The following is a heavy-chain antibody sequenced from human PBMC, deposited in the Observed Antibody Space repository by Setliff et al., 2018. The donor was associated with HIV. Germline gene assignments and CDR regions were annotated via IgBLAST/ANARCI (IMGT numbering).Heavy chain of an antibody. CDR2: VHYSGST. D-gene: IGHD1-26*01. V-gene: IGHV4-59*11. Sequence: PSETLSLTCTVSGGSFYSHYWSWIRQPPGKGLEWIGTVHYSGSTTYNPSLNSRGTISLDTSKNQFSLKLSSVTAADTAVFYCARGGSGAYYERNFDYWGQGTLVTVSS. CDR3: ARGGSGAYYERNFDY. J-gene: IGHJ4*02. CDR1: GGSFYSHY.